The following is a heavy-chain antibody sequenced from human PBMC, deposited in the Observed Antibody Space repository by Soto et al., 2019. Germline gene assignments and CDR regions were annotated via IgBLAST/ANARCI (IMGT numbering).Heavy chain of an antibody. Sequence: QVQLVESGGGVVQPGRSLRLSCAASGFTFSSYGMHWVRQAPGKGLEWVAVISYDGSNKYYAASVKGRFTISRDNSKNTLYLQMNSLRAEDTAVYYCAKDRGGYYPIDYWGQGTLVTVSS. CDR3: AKDRGGYYPIDY. D-gene: IGHD3-22*01. V-gene: IGHV3-30*18. CDR1: GFTFSSYG. J-gene: IGHJ4*02. CDR2: ISYDGSNK.